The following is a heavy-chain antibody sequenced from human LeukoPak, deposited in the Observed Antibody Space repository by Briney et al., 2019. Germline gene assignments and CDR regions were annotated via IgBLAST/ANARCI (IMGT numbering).Heavy chain of an antibody. V-gene: IGHV3-11*01. D-gene: IGHD3-3*01. CDR1: GFTSSDYY. Sequence: GGSLRLSCAASGFTSSDYYMSWIRQAPGKGLEWVSYISSSGSTIYYADSVKGRFTISRDNAKNSLYLQMNSLRAEDTAAYYCARTYYDFWSGYYTPYMDVWGKGTTVTVSS. CDR2: ISSSGSTI. CDR3: ARTYYDFWSGYYTPYMDV. J-gene: IGHJ6*03.